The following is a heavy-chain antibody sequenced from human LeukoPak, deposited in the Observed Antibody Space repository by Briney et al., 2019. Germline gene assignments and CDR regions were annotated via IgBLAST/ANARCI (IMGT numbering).Heavy chain of an antibody. Sequence: GGSLRLSCAASGFTFSSYGMSWVRQAPGKGLEWVSSISASGYSTYYTDSLKGRFTISRDNSKNTLYLQMNSLRAEDTTVYYCAKGARGAAVGFDSWGRGTLVTVSS. CDR1: GFTFSSYG. CDR2: ISASGYST. CDR3: AKGARGAAVGFDS. V-gene: IGHV3-23*01. J-gene: IGHJ4*02. D-gene: IGHD6-13*01.